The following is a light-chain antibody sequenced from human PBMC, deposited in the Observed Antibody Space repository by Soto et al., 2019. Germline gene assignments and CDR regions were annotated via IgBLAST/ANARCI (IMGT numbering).Light chain of an antibody. CDR2: WAS. CDR3: QQYYRTPWT. Sequence: DIVMTQSPDSLAVSLGERATINCKSSQSVLYSSNNKNYLAWYQQKPGKPPKLLIYWASTRESGVPDRFSGRGSGTDFALTISSLQAEDVAVYDCQQYYRTPWTFGHATKVEIK. V-gene: IGKV4-1*01. CDR1: QSVLYSSNNKNY. J-gene: IGKJ1*01.